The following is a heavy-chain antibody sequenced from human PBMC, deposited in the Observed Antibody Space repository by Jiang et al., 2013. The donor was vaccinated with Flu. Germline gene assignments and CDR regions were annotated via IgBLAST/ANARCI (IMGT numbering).Heavy chain of an antibody. V-gene: IGHV3-74*01. J-gene: IGHJ3*02. CDR2: ISSDGSTT. D-gene: IGHD4-23*01. CDR1: DSPSVPTG. CDR3: IRGGSGGLDAFDI. Sequence: GGSRRDSPVQPLDSPSVPTGCTGVRQVPGKGLVWVSRISSDGSTTNYADSVRGRLTISRDNAKNTLYLQMNSLRAEDTAVYYCIRGGSGGLDAFDIWGQGTMVTVSS.